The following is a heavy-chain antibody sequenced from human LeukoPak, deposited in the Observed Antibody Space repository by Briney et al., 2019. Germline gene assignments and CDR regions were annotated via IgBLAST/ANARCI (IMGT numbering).Heavy chain of an antibody. D-gene: IGHD3-10*01. Sequence: EGSLRLSCAASGFTFSSYSMNWVRQAPGKGLEWVSYISSSSSTIYYADPVKGRFTISRDNAKNSLYLQMNSLRAEDTAVYYCARDLRATSTVRGAIRDYWGQGTLVTVSS. CDR2: ISSSSSTI. J-gene: IGHJ4*02. V-gene: IGHV3-48*04. CDR3: ARDLRATSTVRGAIRDY. CDR1: GFTFSSYS.